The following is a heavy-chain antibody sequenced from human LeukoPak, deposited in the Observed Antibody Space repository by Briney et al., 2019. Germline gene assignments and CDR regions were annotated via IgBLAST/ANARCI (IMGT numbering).Heavy chain of an antibody. Sequence: SETLSLTCGVYGGSFSGYYWTWVRQSPGMGLEWIGEIIHSGRTNYNPSLTSRVSISVDTSKNQFSLELSSVTAADTAVYYCARGILVTVYAAFDYWGQGTLVTVSS. J-gene: IGHJ4*02. CDR1: GGSFSGYY. CDR2: IIHSGRT. CDR3: ARGILVTVYAAFDY. D-gene: IGHD2-2*01. V-gene: IGHV4-34*01.